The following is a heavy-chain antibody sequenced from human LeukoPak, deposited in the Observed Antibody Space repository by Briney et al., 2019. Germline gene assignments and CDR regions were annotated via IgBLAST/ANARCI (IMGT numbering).Heavy chain of an antibody. J-gene: IGHJ5*02. CDR1: GGSIRRSY. D-gene: IGHD3-16*01. V-gene: IGHV4-4*09. CDR3: ARGGPAGALDDNWFDP. Sequence: SETLSLTCTVSGGSIRRSYWSWIRQPPGRGLEWIGYFYLSGSNYNPSLKSRVTMSLDTSKNQFSLRLSPVTAADTAVYYCARGGPAGALDDNWFDPWGQGTLVTVSS. CDR2: FYLSGS.